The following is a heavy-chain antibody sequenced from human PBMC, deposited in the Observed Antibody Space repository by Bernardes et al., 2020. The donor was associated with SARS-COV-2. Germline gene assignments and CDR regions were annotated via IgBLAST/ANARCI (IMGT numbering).Heavy chain of an antibody. Sequence: GGSLRLSCSASGFTFSSYAIHWVRQAPGRGLQYVSAISTNGGSTYYADSVKGRFTISRDNSKNTLYLQMSSLTPEDTALYYCVKDTAAFWGGYHRHYFYMDVWGRGTTVTVS. D-gene: IGHD3-3*01. CDR1: GFTFSSYA. J-gene: IGHJ6*03. CDR3: VKDTAAFWGGYHRHYFYMDV. V-gene: IGHV3-64D*06. CDR2: ISTNGGST.